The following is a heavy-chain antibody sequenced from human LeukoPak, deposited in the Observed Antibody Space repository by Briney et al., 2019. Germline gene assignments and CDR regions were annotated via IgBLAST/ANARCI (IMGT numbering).Heavy chain of an antibody. CDR2: ISGIGGST. Sequence: GGSLRLSCAASGFTFSSYGMSWVRQAPGKGLEWVSAISGIGGSTYYADSVKGRFTISRDNSKNTLYLQMNSLRAEDTAVYYCAKGSLVTTLFDYWGQGTLVTVSS. D-gene: IGHD2-21*02. CDR1: GFTFSSYG. CDR3: AKGSLVTTLFDY. V-gene: IGHV3-23*01. J-gene: IGHJ4*02.